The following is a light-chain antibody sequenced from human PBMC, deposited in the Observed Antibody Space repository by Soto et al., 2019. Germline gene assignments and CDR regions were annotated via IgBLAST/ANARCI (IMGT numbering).Light chain of an antibody. CDR1: QSVSSGY. V-gene: IGKV3-20*01. Sequence: DIVLTQSPGTLYLSPGERATLSCRASQSVSSGYLAWYQQRPGQAPRLLIYGASTRATGIPDRFSGSGSGTDFTLTISRLEPEDFAVYYCQQYGTSPWTFGQGTKVE. J-gene: IGKJ1*01. CDR2: GAS. CDR3: QQYGTSPWT.